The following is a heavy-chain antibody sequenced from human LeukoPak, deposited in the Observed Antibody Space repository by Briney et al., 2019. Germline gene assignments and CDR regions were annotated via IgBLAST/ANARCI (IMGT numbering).Heavy chain of an antibody. J-gene: IGHJ4*02. V-gene: IGHV4-59*08. CDR3: SMGRSGYGPRDFDY. CDR2: TYYRGST. D-gene: IGHD5-12*01. CDR1: GGSISSYY. Sequence: SETLSLTCTVSGGSISSYYWSWIRPPPGKGLEWMGYTYYRGSTNYNPSLKSGVTISVVTSKNQVSLKLSSVTAAGTAVYYCSMGRSGYGPRDFDYWGQGTLVTVSS.